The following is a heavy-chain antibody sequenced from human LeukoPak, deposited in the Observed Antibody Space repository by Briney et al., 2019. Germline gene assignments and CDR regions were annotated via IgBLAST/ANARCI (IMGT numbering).Heavy chain of an antibody. CDR3: ARGPNSNWSGLDF. CDR1: GFSFSGHW. D-gene: IGHD6-6*01. Sequence: GGSLRLSCTASGFSFSGHWVHWARQLPGKGLVWVSRISPTGSTTSYADSVKGRFNVSRDNAKNTLYLQVNNLRAEDTAVYYCARGPNSNWSGLDFWGQGTLLTVSS. CDR2: ISPTGSTT. V-gene: IGHV3-74*01. J-gene: IGHJ4*02.